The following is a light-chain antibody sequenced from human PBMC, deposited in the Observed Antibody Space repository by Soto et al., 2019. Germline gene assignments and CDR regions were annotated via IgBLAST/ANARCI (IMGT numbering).Light chain of an antibody. CDR2: KDT. CDR1: GLPKQY. Sequence: SYELTQPTSVSVSPGQTTWITCSGEGLPKQYAHWYQQRPGQAPLLVIYKDTERPSGIPERFSGSSSGTTVTLTISGVQAEDEADYFCQSADSSGTYVLFGGGTQLTVL. J-gene: IGLJ2*01. V-gene: IGLV3-25*02. CDR3: QSADSSGTYVL.